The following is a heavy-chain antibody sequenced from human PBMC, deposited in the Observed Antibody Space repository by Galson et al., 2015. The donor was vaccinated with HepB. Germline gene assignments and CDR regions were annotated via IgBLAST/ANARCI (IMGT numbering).Heavy chain of an antibody. CDR2: ISSSSSTI. J-gene: IGHJ5*02. V-gene: IGHV3-48*02. D-gene: IGHD3-22*01. CDR3: AGDRRREGYYDSSGPSP. Sequence: SLRLSCAASGFTFSSYSMNWVRQAPGKGLEWVSYISSSSSTIYYADSVKGRFTISRDNAKNSLYLQMNSLRDEDTAVYYCAGDRRREGYYDSSGPSPWGQGTLVTVSS. CDR1: GFTFSSYS.